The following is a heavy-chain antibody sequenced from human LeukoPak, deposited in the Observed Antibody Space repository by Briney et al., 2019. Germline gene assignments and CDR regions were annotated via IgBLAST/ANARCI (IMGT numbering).Heavy chain of an antibody. Sequence: SETLSLTCTVSGGSISTFYWNWIRQSPGKGLEWIGYISVGGANNYNPSLKSRVSISVDTSKNQFSLRLSSVTAADTALYYCARGFPLYSGTYSDTFDIWGRGTMVTVSS. D-gene: IGHD1-26*01. J-gene: IGHJ3*02. CDR1: GGSISTFY. CDR2: ISVGGAN. V-gene: IGHV4-59*01. CDR3: ARGFPLYSGTYSDTFDI.